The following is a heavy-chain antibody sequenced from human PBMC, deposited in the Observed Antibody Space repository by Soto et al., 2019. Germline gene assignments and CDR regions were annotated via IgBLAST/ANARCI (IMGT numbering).Heavy chain of an antibody. CDR3: SRGREIASGGRCDHGYDFDI. J-gene: IGHJ3*02. CDR1: GGTFSSYA. Sequence: QVQLVQSGAEVKKPGSSVKVSCKASGGTFSSYAISWVRQAPGQGLEWMGGIIPIFGTANYAQKFQGRVRIIADEATNTAYMELSSLRCEDTAVYYWSRGREIASGGRCDHGYDFDIWGQGTMVTVSS. CDR2: IIPIFGTA. V-gene: IGHV1-69*01. D-gene: IGHD2-15*01.